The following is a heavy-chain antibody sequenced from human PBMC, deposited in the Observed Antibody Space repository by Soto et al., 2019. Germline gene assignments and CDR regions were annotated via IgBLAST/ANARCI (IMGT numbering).Heavy chain of an antibody. J-gene: IGHJ5*02. CDR1: GYSISSGYY. Sequence: SETLSLTCAVSGYSISSGYYWGGIRQPPGKGLEWIGSIYHSGSTYYNPSLKSRVTISVDTSKNQFSLKLSSVTAADTAVYYCARALVNYDILTGYKLGNWFDPWGQGTLVTVSS. CDR3: ARALVNYDILTGYKLGNWFDP. D-gene: IGHD3-9*01. CDR2: IYHSGST. V-gene: IGHV4-38-2*01.